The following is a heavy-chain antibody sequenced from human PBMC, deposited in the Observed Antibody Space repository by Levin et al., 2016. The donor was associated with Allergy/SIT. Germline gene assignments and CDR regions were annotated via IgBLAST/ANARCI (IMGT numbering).Heavy chain of an antibody. CDR1: GFTFSSYA. D-gene: IGHD3-10*01. CDR3: AKATMVRGGLGFDP. V-gene: IGHV3-23*01. Sequence: GESLKISCAASGFTFSSYAMSWVRQAPGKGLEWVSAISGSGGSTYYADSVKGRFTISRDNSKNTLYLQMNSLRAEDTAVYYCAKATMVRGGLGFDPWGQGTLVTVSS. J-gene: IGHJ5*02. CDR2: ISGSGGST.